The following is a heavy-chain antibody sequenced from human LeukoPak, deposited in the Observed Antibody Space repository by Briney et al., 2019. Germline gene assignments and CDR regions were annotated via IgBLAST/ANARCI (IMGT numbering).Heavy chain of an antibody. V-gene: IGHV3-21*01. CDR1: GFTFSDYS. CDR3: ARSRSVSNYKGMDV. Sequence: PGGSLRLSCPASGFTFSDYSMSWVRQAPGKGLEWVSSISSSSDYIYYADSVKGRFTISRDNARNPLYLQMNSLRAEDTAVYYRARSRSVSNYKGMDVWGQGTTVTVSS. J-gene: IGHJ6*02. D-gene: IGHD5/OR15-5a*01. CDR2: ISSSSDYI.